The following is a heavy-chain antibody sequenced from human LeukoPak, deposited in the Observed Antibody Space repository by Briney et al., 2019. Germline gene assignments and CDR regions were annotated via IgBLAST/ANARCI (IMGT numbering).Heavy chain of an antibody. CDR2: IIPILGIA. CDR3: ARVLSNWGVGIKFDY. D-gene: IGHD7-27*01. Sequence: GASVKVSCKASGGTFSSYAISWVRQAPGQGLEWMGRIIPILGIANYAQKFQGRVTITADRSTSTAYMELRSLRSDDTAVYYCARVLSNWGVGIKFDYWGQGTLVTVSS. J-gene: IGHJ4*02. CDR1: GGTFSSYA. V-gene: IGHV1-69*04.